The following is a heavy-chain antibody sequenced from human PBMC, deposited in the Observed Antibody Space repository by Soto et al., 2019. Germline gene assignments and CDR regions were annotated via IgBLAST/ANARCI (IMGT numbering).Heavy chain of an antibody. Sequence: QVHLVQSGAEVKEAGSSVKVSCKASGGTFSSCAISWLRQAPGQGLEWMGGIIPLFRTPDYAQKFQGRVTITADESTSTAYMELSSLRSEDTAVYYCARDNDRLQLGGNYYYILDVWGQGTTVTVSS. V-gene: IGHV1-69*12. CDR2: IIPLFRTP. D-gene: IGHD4-4*01. J-gene: IGHJ6*02. CDR3: ARDNDRLQLGGNYYYILDV. CDR1: GGTFSSCA.